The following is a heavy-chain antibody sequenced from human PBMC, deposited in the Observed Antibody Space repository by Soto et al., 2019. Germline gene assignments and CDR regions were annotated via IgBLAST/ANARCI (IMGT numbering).Heavy chain of an antibody. Sequence: QMQLEQSGPEAKKPGTSVKVSCKASGFTFSNSAIQWVRQTRGQRLEWIGWIVVGSGNTNYARELHGRVTITRDMFTRAAYMKLSSLRSEDTTIYYCAVRSGYYTSYYYMDVWGEGTTFTVSS. CDR2: IVVGSGNT. CDR1: GFTFSNSA. J-gene: IGHJ6*03. D-gene: IGHD3-3*01. V-gene: IGHV1-58*02. CDR3: AVRSGYYTSYYYMDV.